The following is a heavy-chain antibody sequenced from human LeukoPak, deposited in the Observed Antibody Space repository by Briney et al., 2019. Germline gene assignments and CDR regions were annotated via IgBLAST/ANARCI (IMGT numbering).Heavy chain of an antibody. D-gene: IGHD3-10*01. CDR1: GYTFTSYG. CDR3: ARDRYSGSEAFDC. J-gene: IGHJ4*02. Sequence: ASVKVSCKASGYTFTSYGITWVRQAPGQGLEWMGWISAYSGNTNYAQKLQGRVTMTTDTSTSTAYMELRSLRSDDTAVYYCARDRYSGSEAFDCWGQGTLVTVSS. V-gene: IGHV1-18*01. CDR2: ISAYSGNT.